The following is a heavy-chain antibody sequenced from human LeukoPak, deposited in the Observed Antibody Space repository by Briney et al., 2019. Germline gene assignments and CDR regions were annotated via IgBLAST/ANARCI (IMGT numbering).Heavy chain of an antibody. Sequence: PSETLSLTCAVSGGSISSSNWWSWVRQPPGKGLEWIGEIYHSGSTNYNPSLKSRVTISVDKSKNQFSLKLSSVTAADTAVYYCARGGYCSSTSCYWGEKTSGQFDPWGQGTLVTVSS. CDR2: IYHSGST. D-gene: IGHD2-2*03. J-gene: IGHJ5*02. CDR3: ARGGYCSSTSCYWGEKTSGQFDP. CDR1: GGSISSSNW. V-gene: IGHV4-4*02.